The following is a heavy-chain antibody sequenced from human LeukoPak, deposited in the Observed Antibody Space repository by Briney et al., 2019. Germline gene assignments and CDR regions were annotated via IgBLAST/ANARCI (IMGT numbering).Heavy chain of an antibody. CDR3: ATGRDTAMSY. Sequence: SQTLSLTCAISGDSVSSNSATWNWIRQSPSRGLEWLGRTYYKSKWYNDYAVSVKGRITINPDTSKNQLSLELNSVTPEDTALYYCATGRDTAMSYWGQGTLVTVSS. CDR1: GDSVSSNSAT. J-gene: IGHJ4*02. CDR2: TYYKSKWYN. V-gene: IGHV6-1*01. D-gene: IGHD5-18*01.